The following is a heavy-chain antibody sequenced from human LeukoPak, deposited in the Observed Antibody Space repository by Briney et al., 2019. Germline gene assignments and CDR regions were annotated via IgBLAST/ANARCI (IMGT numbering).Heavy chain of an antibody. CDR3: AKAYDYVWGSYAFDI. Sequence: PGGSLRLSCAASGFTFSSYEMNWVRQAPGKGLEWVSYISSSGSTIYYADSVKGRFTISRDNAKNSLYLQMNSLRAEDTAVYYCAKAYDYVWGSYAFDIWGQGTMVTVSS. CDR1: GFTFSSYE. V-gene: IGHV3-48*03. CDR2: ISSSGSTI. D-gene: IGHD3-16*01. J-gene: IGHJ3*02.